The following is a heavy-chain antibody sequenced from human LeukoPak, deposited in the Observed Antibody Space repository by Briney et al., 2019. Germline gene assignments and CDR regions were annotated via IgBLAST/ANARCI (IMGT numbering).Heavy chain of an antibody. V-gene: IGHV3-43*02. Sequence: GGSQTLSCAASGFTFDDYAMHWVRQAPGKGLEWVSLISGDGGSTYYADSVKGRFTISRDNSKNSLYLQMNSLRTEDTALYYCAKDWSGSYSRWGQGTLVTVSS. D-gene: IGHD1-26*01. CDR2: ISGDGGST. CDR1: GFTFDDYA. CDR3: AKDWSGSYSR. J-gene: IGHJ4*02.